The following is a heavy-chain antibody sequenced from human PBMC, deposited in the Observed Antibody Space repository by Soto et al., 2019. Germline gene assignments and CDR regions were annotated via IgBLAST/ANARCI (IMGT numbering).Heavy chain of an antibody. CDR3: TILWNAFDY. J-gene: IGHJ4*02. D-gene: IGHD1-1*01. CDR2: INPGSGDT. Sequence: ASVKVSCKASGYNFKNYAIHWVRQAPGQGLEWVAWINPGSGDTHSSQKFHDRILITRDTSATTAYMELSSLGSEDTAVYYCTILWNAFDYWGQGTLVTVYS. V-gene: IGHV1-3*01. CDR1: GYNFKNYA.